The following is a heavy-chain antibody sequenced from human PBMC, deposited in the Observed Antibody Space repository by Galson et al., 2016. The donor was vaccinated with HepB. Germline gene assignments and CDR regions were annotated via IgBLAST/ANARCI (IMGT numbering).Heavy chain of an antibody. CDR3: ARDHEMTPAQIDY. CDR2: ISSDGSSA. D-gene: IGHD5-24*01. Sequence: SLRLSCAASGFTFSLYWIHGVRQVPGKGLVWVSRISSDGSSAVYAGSVRGRFTVSRDNAKNTTYLPMHRLSAADTAVYYWARDHEMTPAQIDYWGQGTLVTVSS. CDR1: GFTFSLYW. J-gene: IGHJ4*02. V-gene: IGHV3-74*01.